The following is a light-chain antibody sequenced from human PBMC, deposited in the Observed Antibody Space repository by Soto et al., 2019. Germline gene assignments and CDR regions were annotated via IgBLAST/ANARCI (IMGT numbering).Light chain of an antibody. CDR3: QSYDSSLSGSVV. J-gene: IGLJ2*01. CDR1: SYNIGADYV. V-gene: IGLV1-40*01. CDR2: DNI. Sequence: QSALTQPPSVSGVPGQRVTISCTGSSYNIGADYVVHWYQQLPGTAPKLLIYDNINRPSGVPDRFSGSKSGTSASLAITGLQADDEADYYCQSYDSSLSGSVVFGGGTKLTVL.